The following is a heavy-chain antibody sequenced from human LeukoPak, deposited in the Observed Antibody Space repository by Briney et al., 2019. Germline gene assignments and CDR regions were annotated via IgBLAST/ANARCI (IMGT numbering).Heavy chain of an antibody. Sequence: GGSLRLSCLASGFTFSNSWMTWVRQAPGRGLEWVANIKEDGSDKQYVDSVRGRFTISRDNAKNSLYLQMNSLRAEDTAMYYCARVGIAYYYDSSGYYTDFWGQGTLVTVSS. J-gene: IGHJ4*02. CDR1: GFTFSNSW. D-gene: IGHD3-22*01. V-gene: IGHV3-7*01. CDR3: ARVGIAYYYDSSGYYTDF. CDR2: IKEDGSDK.